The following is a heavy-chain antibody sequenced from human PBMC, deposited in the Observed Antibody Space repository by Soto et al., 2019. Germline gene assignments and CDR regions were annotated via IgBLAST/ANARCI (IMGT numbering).Heavy chain of an antibody. V-gene: IGHV3-11*01. Sequence: GGSLRLSCAASGFTFSDYYMSWIRQAPGKGLEWVSYISSSGSTIYYADSVKGRFTISRDNAKNSLYLQMNSLRAEDTAVYYCARAKSLDYGDYYYYYYMDVWGKGTTVTVSS. CDR2: ISSSGSTI. CDR1: GFTFSDYY. D-gene: IGHD4-17*01. CDR3: ARAKSLDYGDYYYYYYMDV. J-gene: IGHJ6*03.